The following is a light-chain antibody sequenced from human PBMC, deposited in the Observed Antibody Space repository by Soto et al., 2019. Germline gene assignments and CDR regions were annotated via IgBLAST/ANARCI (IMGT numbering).Light chain of an antibody. CDR1: SSDVGGYNY. CDR3: SSYTSSSTLV. V-gene: IGLV2-14*01. Sequence: QSALTQPASVSASPGQSITISCTGTSSDVGGYNYVSWYQQHPGKAPRLIIYDVSNRPSGISDRFSGSKSGNTASLTISGLQAEDESDYYCSSYTSSSTLVFGGGTKLTVL. CDR2: DVS. J-gene: IGLJ2*01.